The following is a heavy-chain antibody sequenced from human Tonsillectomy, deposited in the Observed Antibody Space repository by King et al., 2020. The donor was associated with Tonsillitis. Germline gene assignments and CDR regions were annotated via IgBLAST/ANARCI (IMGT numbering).Heavy chain of an antibody. Sequence: MQLQESGPGLVKPSGTLSLTCAVSGDSISSFNSWAWVRQPPGKELEWIGEIFHTGSTNYNPSLGSRVTMSLDESKNQFSLSLNSVTAADTAVYYCARAPGFVTTKFDYWGQGTLVTVSS. J-gene: IGHJ4*02. V-gene: IGHV4-4*02. CDR1: GDSISSFNS. CDR3: ARAPGFVTTKFDY. D-gene: IGHD4-11*01. CDR2: IFHTGST.